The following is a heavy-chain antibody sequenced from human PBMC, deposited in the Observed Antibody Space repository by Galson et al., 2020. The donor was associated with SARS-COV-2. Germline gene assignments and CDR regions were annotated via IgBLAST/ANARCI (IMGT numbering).Heavy chain of an antibody. CDR2: ITHSGST. CDR3: ARSDDFWRRGY. Sequence: SETLSLTCAVYGGSFSGYYWSWIRQPPGKGLEWIGEITHSGSTNYNPSLKSRVTISVDTSKKQLSLKLSSVTAADTAMYYCARSDDFWRRGYWGQGALVTVSS. CDR1: GGSFSGYY. V-gene: IGHV4-34*01. J-gene: IGHJ4*02. D-gene: IGHD3-3*01.